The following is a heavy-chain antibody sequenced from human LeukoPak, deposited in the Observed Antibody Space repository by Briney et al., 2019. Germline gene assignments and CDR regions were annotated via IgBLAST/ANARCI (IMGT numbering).Heavy chain of an antibody. CDR1: GGSVSSGSYY. D-gene: IGHD6-13*01. V-gene: IGHV4-61*01. J-gene: IGHJ5*02. CDR2: IYYSGST. Sequence: PSETLSLTCTVSGGSVSSGSYYWSWIRQPPGKGLEWIGYIYYSGSTNYNPSLKSRVTISVDTSKNQFSLKLSSVTAADTAVYYCARDSIAENRFDPWGQGTLVTVSS. CDR3: ARDSIAENRFDP.